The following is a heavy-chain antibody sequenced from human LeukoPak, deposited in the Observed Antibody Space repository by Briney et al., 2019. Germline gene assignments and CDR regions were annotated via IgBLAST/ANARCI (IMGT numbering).Heavy chain of an antibody. V-gene: IGHV3-21*04. Sequence: GGSLRLSCAASGFTFSSYSMNWVRQAPGKGLEWVSSISSSSSYIYYADSVKGRFTISRDNSKNTLYLQMNSLRAEDTAVYYCAKGDSITMVRGVPRFDYWGQGTLVTVSS. CDR1: GFTFSSYS. CDR3: AKGDSITMVRGVPRFDY. J-gene: IGHJ4*02. D-gene: IGHD3-10*01. CDR2: ISSSSSYI.